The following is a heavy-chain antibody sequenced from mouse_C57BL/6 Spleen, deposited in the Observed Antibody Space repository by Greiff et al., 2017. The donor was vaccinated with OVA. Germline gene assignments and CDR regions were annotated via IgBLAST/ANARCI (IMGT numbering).Heavy chain of an antibody. CDR1: GYTFTDYN. Sequence: EVKLMESGPELVKPGASVKIPCKASGYTFTDYNMDWVKQSHGKSLEWIGDINPNNGGTIYNQKFKGKATLTVDKSSSTAYMELRSLTSEDTAVYYCARWPVGYFDVWGTGTTVTVSS. CDR2: INPNNGGT. J-gene: IGHJ1*03. V-gene: IGHV1-18*01. D-gene: IGHD1-1*01. CDR3: ARWPVGYFDV.